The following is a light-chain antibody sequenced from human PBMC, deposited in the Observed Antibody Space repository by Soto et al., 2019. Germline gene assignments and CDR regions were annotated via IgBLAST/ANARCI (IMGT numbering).Light chain of an antibody. CDR1: QSVSSN. V-gene: IGKV3-20*01. Sequence: EIVFTQSPGTLSLSPGERATLSCRASQSVSSNLAWYRQKPGQAPRLLIFGASTRETGIPDRFSGSGSGTEFTRTISRLEPEDFAVYYCQHYYTSYTTFGQGTKVDNK. CDR3: QHYYTSYTT. J-gene: IGKJ1*01. CDR2: GAS.